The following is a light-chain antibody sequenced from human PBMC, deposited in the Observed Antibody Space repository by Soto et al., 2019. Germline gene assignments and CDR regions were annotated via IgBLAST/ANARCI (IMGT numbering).Light chain of an antibody. CDR2: SNN. J-gene: IGLJ2*01. CDR1: SSNIGSNT. CDR3: AAWDDSLNGPHVV. V-gene: IGLV1-44*01. Sequence: QSVLTQPPSASGTPGQRVTISYSGSSSNIGSNTVNWNQQLPGTAPKLLIYSNNQRPSEVPERFSASKSGTSASLAISGLQSEDEADYYCAAWDDSLNGPHVVFGGGTKLTVL.